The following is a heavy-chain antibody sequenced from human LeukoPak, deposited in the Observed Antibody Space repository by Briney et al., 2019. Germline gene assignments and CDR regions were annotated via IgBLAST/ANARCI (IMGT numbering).Heavy chain of an antibody. CDR1: GFTFSSYA. J-gene: IGHJ4*02. CDR3: ARGATYGGGDY. V-gene: IGHV3-23*01. Sequence: GGSLRLSCAASGFTFSSYAMSWVRQAPGKGLEWVSAISGSGGSTYYADSVKGRFTISRDNAKNSLDLQMNSLRVDDTAVYYCARGATYGGGDYWGQGTLVTVSS. D-gene: IGHD4-23*01. CDR2: ISGSGGST.